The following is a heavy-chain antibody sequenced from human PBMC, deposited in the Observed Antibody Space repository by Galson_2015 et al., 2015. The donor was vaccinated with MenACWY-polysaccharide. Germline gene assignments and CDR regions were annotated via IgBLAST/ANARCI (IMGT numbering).Heavy chain of an antibody. CDR1: GFTFSSYD. V-gene: IGHV3-48*03. CDR2: ISSSGRTI. D-gene: IGHD3-10*01. Sequence: SLRLSCAASGFTFSSYDMNWVRQAPGKGLEWVSYISSSGRTIYYADSVKGRFTISRDNAKNSLYLQMNSLRAEDTAVYYCARGTITSPGYWGQGTLVTVSS. J-gene: IGHJ4*02. CDR3: ARGTITSPGY.